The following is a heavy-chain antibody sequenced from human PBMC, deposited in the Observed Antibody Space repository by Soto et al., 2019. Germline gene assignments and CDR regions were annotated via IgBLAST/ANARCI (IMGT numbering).Heavy chain of an antibody. CDR3: AIDLYYYDSSGPVDY. CDR1: GFTFSSYA. V-gene: IGHV3-30-3*01. CDR2: ISYDGSNK. D-gene: IGHD3-22*01. J-gene: IGHJ4*02. Sequence: PGGSLRLSCAASGFTFSSYAMHWVRQAPGKGLEWVAVISYDGSNKYYADSVKGRFTISRDNSKNTLYLQMNSLRAEDTAVYCCAIDLYYYDSSGPVDYWGQGTLVTGSS.